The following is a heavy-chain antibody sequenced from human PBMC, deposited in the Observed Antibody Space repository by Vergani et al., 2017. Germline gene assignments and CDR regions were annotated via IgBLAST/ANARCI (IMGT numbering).Heavy chain of an antibody. V-gene: IGHV4-39*01. D-gene: IGHD4-17*01. CDR2: IYYSGST. CDR3: AGRTVTNLDY. CDR1: GGSISSSSYY. Sequence: QLQLQESGPGLVKPSETLSLTCTVSGGSISSSSYYWGWIRQPPGKGLEWIGSIYYSGSTYYNPSLKSRVTISVDKSKNQFSLKLSSVNASDTAVYYCAGRTVTNLDYWGQGTLVTVSS. J-gene: IGHJ4*02.